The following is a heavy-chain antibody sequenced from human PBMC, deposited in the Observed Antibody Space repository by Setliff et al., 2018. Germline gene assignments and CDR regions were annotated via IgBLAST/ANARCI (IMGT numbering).Heavy chain of an antibody. CDR3: ARGRNIAARLLDS. CDR1: AGSFSGYY. V-gene: IGHV4-34*01. D-gene: IGHD6-6*01. J-gene: IGHJ4*02. Sequence: PSETLSLTCAVYAGSFSGYYWSWIRQPPGKGLEWIGEINHRGSTNYNPSLKSRVTISIDTSRDQFSLKLISMIAADTAVYYCARGRNIAARLLDSWGQGTLVTVSS. CDR2: INHRGST.